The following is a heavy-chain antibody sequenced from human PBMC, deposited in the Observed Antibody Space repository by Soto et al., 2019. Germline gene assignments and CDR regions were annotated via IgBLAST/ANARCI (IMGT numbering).Heavy chain of an antibody. D-gene: IGHD3-16*01. J-gene: IGHJ4*02. Sequence: EVQLLESGGGLVQPGRSLRLSCAASGFTLSSYAMNWVRQAPGKGLEWVSSISASGDRTYYADSVKGRFTISRDTSKNTLYLQLYSLRPEDTAVYYCVKDTDDWGQGPLVTVSS. V-gene: IGHV3-23*01. CDR1: GFTLSSYA. CDR2: ISASGDRT. CDR3: VKDTDD.